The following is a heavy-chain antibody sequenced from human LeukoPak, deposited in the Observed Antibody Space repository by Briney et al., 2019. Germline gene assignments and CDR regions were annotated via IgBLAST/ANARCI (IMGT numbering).Heavy chain of an antibody. V-gene: IGHV3-13*05. CDR1: GFTFSSYD. CDR3: ARGPAATRSNWYFDL. Sequence: PGGSLRLSCAASGFTFSSYDMHWVRQATGKGLEWVSAIGTAGDPYYPGSVKGRFSISRGNATNSLYLQMNSLRAGDTAVYYCARGPAATRSNWYFDLWGRGTLVTVSS. D-gene: IGHD2-15*01. CDR2: IGTAGDP. J-gene: IGHJ2*01.